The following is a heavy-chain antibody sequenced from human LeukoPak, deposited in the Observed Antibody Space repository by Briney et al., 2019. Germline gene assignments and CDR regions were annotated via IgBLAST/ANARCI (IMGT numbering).Heavy chain of an antibody. D-gene: IGHD6-19*01. Sequence: GASVKVSCKASGYTFTGYYMHWVRQAPGQGLEWMGWINPNSGGTNYAQKFQGRVTMTRDTSISTAYTELSRLRSDDTAAYYCARGSWVDGSYYYYMDVWGKGTTVTVSS. J-gene: IGHJ6*03. V-gene: IGHV1-2*02. CDR3: ARGSWVDGSYYYYMDV. CDR1: GYTFTGYY. CDR2: INPNSGGT.